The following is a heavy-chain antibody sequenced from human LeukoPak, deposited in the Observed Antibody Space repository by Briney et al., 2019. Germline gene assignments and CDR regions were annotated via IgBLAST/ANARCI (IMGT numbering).Heavy chain of an antibody. J-gene: IGHJ5*02. CDR2: INHSGST. V-gene: IGHV4-34*01. Sequence: SETLSLTCAVYGGSFSGYYWSWIRQPPGKGLEWIGEINHSGSTNYNPSLKSRVTISVDTSKNQFSLKLSSVTAADTAVYYCARESRSMRWFDPWGQGTLVTVSS. CDR3: ARESRSMRWFDP. CDR1: GGSFSGYY.